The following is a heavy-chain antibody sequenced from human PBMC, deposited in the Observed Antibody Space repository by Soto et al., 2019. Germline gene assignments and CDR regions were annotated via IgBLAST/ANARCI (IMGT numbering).Heavy chain of an antibody. J-gene: IGHJ3*02. CDR3: ATYRKFFQI. Sequence: PSETLSLTCAVSRGYSSGGYYSLSGIRQPPGKGLEWIGFIYNSGSTYYNSSLKSRVTISVDRSKNHFFLNLTSVTAADTAVYYCATYRKFFQIWGQGTKVTVS. CDR2: IYNSGST. CDR1: RGYSSGGYYS. V-gene: IGHV4-30-2*01.